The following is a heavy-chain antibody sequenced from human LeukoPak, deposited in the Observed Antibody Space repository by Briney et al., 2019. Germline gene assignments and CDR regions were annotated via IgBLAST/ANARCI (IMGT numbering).Heavy chain of an antibody. J-gene: IGHJ5*02. V-gene: IGHV3-30*04. CDR2: ISYDGSNK. CDR3: ARDHLLGLWFGEFNL. D-gene: IGHD3-10*01. Sequence: GGSLRLSCAASGFTFSSYAMHWVRQAPGKGLEWVAVISYDGSNKYYADSVKGRFTISRDNSKNTLYLQMNSLRAEDTAVYYCARDHLLGLWFGEFNLWGQGTLVTVSS. CDR1: GFTFSSYA.